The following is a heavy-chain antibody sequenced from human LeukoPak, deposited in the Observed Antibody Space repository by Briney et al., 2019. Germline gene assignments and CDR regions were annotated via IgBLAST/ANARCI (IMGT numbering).Heavy chain of an antibody. CDR2: ISGSGGST. Sequence: GGSLRLSCAASGFTFSSYAMSWVRQAPGKGLEWVSAISGSGGSTYYADSVKGRFTISRDNSKNTLYLQMNSLRADDTAVYYCARRIAGAATGGYFEPWGRGTLVSVSS. J-gene: IGHJ2*01. CDR1: GFTFSSYA. CDR3: ARRIAGAATGGYFEP. D-gene: IGHD6-19*01. V-gene: IGHV3-23*01.